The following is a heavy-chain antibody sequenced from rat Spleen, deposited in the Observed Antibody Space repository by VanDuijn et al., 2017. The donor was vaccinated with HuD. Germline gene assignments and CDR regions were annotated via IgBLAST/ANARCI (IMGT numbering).Heavy chain of an antibody. CDR2: IWGDGST. Sequence: EVQLKESGPGLVQPSQTLSLTCTVSGFSLTDYSVHWVRQPPGKGLEWMGGIWGDGSTDYNSALKSLLSISRDTSKSQVFLKMNSLQNEDTAIYFCTSNYPALDAWGQGVMVTVSS. CDR1: GFSLTDYS. J-gene: IGHJ2*01. V-gene: IGHV2S63*01. CDR3: TSNYPALDA. D-gene: IGHD1-4*01.